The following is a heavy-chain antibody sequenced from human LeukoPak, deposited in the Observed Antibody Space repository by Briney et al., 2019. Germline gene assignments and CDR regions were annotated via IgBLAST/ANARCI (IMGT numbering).Heavy chain of an antibody. CDR3: ARRYCSGGSCYLDY. V-gene: IGHV3-64*01. CDR2: ISNNGGST. J-gene: IGHJ4*02. Sequence: GRSLRLSCAASGFTFSSYAMHWVRQAPGKGLEYISAISNNGGSTYYANSVKGRFTISRDNSKNTLYLQMNSLRAEDTAVYYCARRYCSGGSCYLDYWGQGTLVTVSS. D-gene: IGHD2-15*01. CDR1: GFTFSSYA.